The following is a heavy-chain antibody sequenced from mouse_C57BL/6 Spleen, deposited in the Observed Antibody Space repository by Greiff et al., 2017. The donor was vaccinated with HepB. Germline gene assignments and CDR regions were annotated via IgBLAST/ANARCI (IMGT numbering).Heavy chain of an antibody. CDR1: GYAFSSYW. CDR3: ARWPSYYYGSSYAMDY. J-gene: IGHJ4*01. D-gene: IGHD1-1*01. Sequence: ESGAELVKPGASVKISCKASGYAFSSYWMNWVKQRPGKGLEWIGQIYPGDGDTNYNGKFKGKATLTADKSSSTAYMQLSSLTSEDSAVYFCARWPSYYYGSSYAMDYWGQGTSVTVSS. V-gene: IGHV1-80*01. CDR2: IYPGDGDT.